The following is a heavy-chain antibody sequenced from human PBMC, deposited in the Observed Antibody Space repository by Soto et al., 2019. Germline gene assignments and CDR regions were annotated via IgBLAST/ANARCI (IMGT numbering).Heavy chain of an antibody. J-gene: IGHJ3*02. D-gene: IGHD6-19*01. V-gene: IGHV3-11*01. Sequence: QVQLVESGGGLVKPGGSLRLSCAASGFTFSDYYMSWIRQAPGKGLEWVSYISSSGSTIYYADSVKGRFTISRDNAKNSLYLQMNSLRAEDTAVYYCARDRNPDRKGIAVANDAFDIWGQGTMVTVSS. CDR1: GFTFSDYY. CDR2: ISSSGSTI. CDR3: ARDRNPDRKGIAVANDAFDI.